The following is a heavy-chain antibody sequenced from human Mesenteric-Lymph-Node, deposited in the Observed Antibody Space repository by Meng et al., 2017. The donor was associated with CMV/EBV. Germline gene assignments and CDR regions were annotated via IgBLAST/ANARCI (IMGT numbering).Heavy chain of an antibody. D-gene: IGHD3-3*01. CDR2: IYYSGST. Sequence: SETLSLTCTVSGGSISNINFYWGWIRQPPGKGLEWIGSIYYSGSTYYNPSLKSRVTISVDTSKNQFSLKLSSVTAADTAVYYCAGLPYYDFWSGYSDYWGQGTLVTVSS. CDR1: GGSISNINFY. V-gene: IGHV4-39*01. J-gene: IGHJ4*02. CDR3: AGLPYYDFWSGYSDY.